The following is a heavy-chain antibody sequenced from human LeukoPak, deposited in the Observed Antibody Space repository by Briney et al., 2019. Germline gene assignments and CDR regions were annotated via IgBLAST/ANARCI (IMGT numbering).Heavy chain of an antibody. J-gene: IGHJ4*02. CDR1: GFTFDDYA. CDR3: ARGRAGFYFDY. V-gene: IGHV3-9*01. CDR2: ISWNSGSI. D-gene: IGHD3-10*01. Sequence: GGSLRLSCAASGFTFDDYAMHWVRQAPGKGLEWVSGISWNSGSIGYADSVKGRFTISRDNAENSLYLQMNSLRAEDTAVYYCARGRAGFYFDYWGQGTLVIVSS.